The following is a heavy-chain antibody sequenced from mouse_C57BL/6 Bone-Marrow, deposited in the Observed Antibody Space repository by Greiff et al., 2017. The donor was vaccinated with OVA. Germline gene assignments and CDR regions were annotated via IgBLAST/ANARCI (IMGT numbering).Heavy chain of an antibody. V-gene: IGHV5-12*01. CDR1: GFTFSDYY. CDR3: ARPHDGMDY. D-gene: IGHD2-3*01. Sequence: EVMLVESGGGLVQPGGSLKLSCAASGFTFSDYYMYWVRQTPEKRLEWVAYISNGGGSTYYPDTGKGRFTISRDNAKNTLYLQMSRLKSEDTAMYYCARPHDGMDYWGQGTSVTVSS. J-gene: IGHJ4*01. CDR2: ISNGGGST.